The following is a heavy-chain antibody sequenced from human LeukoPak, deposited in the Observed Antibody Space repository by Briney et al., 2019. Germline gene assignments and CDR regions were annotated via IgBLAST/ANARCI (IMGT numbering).Heavy chain of an antibody. CDR3: AKSPGQILLDYFDY. V-gene: IGHV3-23*01. CDR2: ISGSGVTT. J-gene: IGHJ4*02. CDR1: GFTLNNYA. D-gene: IGHD2-8*01. Sequence: PGGSLRLSCAASGFTLNNYAMSWVRQAPGMGLEWVSTISGSGVTTYYADSVRGRFTISRDNSKTTLYLQLDSLRPEDMAIYYCAKSPGQILLDYFDYGRQGTLVTVSS.